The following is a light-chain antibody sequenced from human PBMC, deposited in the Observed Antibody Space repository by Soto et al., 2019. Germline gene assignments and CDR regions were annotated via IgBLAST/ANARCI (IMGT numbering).Light chain of an antibody. CDR1: QSVSSN. Sequence: EIVMTQSPATLSVSPGERATLSCRASQSVSSNLAWYQQKPGQAPRLLIYGASTRATGIPARFSGSVSGTEFTLTISSLQSEDFAVYYCQQYNNWPPGITFGPGTKVDIK. CDR3: QQYNNWPPGIT. CDR2: GAS. J-gene: IGKJ3*01. V-gene: IGKV3-15*01.